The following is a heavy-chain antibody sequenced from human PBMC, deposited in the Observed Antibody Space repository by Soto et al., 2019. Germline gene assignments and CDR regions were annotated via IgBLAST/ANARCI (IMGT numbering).Heavy chain of an antibody. CDR2: INHSGST. CDR1: GGSFSGYY. CDR3: ARAAKTIFGVALPFDY. D-gene: IGHD3-3*01. J-gene: IGHJ4*02. V-gene: IGHV4-34*01. Sequence: LSLTCAVYGGSFSGYYWSWIGQPPGKGLEWIGEINHSGSTNYNPSLKSRVTISVDTSKNQFSLKLSSVTAADTAVYYCARAAKTIFGVALPFDYWGQGTQVTVSS.